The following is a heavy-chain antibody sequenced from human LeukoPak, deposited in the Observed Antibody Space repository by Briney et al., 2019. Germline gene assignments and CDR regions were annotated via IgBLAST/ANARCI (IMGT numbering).Heavy chain of an antibody. Sequence: PGGSLRLSCAASGFTFSSYSMNWVRQAPGKGLEWVSSISSSSSYIYYADSVKGRFTISRDNAKNSLYLQMNSLRAEDTAVYYCARDLDLGVTGWLEPEFDYWGQGTLVTVSS. CDR1: GFTFSSYS. D-gene: IGHD1-14*01. J-gene: IGHJ4*02. V-gene: IGHV3-21*01. CDR3: ARDLDLGVTGWLEPEFDY. CDR2: ISSSSSYI.